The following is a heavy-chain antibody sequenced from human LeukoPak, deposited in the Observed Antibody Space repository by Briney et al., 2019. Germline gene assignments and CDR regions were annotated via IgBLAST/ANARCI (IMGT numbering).Heavy chain of an antibody. V-gene: IGHV3-48*03. CDR3: AREDVESNYGGGFDY. CDR1: GFTFSSYE. J-gene: IGHJ4*02. CDR2: ISESGTTI. D-gene: IGHD4/OR15-4a*01. Sequence: GGSLRLSCAASGFTFSSYEMNWVRQAPGKGLEWVSYISESGTTIYYADSVKGRFTISRDNAKSSLYLLMNSLRVEDTALYYCAREDVESNYGGGFDYWGQGTLVTVSS.